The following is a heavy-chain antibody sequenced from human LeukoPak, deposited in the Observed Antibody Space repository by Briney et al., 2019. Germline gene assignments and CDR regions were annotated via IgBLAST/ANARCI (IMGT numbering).Heavy chain of an antibody. V-gene: IGHV3-30*03. Sequence: GGSLRLSCAASGFTFSSYGMHWVRQAPGKGLEWVAVISYDGSNKYYADSVKGRFTISRDNSKNTLYLQMNSLRAEDTAVYYCARDLEAAAGTSDGCFDYWGQGTLVTVSS. J-gene: IGHJ4*02. D-gene: IGHD6-13*01. CDR1: GFTFSSYG. CDR3: ARDLEAAAGTSDGCFDY. CDR2: ISYDGSNK.